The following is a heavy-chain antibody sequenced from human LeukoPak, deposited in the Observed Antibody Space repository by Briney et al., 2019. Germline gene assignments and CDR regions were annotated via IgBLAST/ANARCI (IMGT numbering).Heavy chain of an antibody. CDR2: IYYSGST. D-gene: IGHD4-23*01. Sequence: SETLSLTCTVSGGSISSYYWSWIRQPPEKGLEWIGYIYYSGSTNYNPSLKSRVTISVDTSKNQFSLKLSSVTAADTAVYYCARQFGDGGNSGDYWGQGTLVTVSS. V-gene: IGHV4-59*08. CDR1: GGSISSYY. CDR3: ARQFGDGGNSGDY. J-gene: IGHJ4*02.